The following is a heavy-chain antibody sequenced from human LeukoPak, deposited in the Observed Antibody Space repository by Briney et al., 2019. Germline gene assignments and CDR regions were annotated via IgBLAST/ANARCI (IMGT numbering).Heavy chain of an antibody. CDR3: ARAFCRGAIAVAGIWGFARCSDYFDY. Sequence: ASVKVSCKASGYTFTGYYMHWVRQAPGQGLEWMGWINPNSGGTNYAQKFQGRVTMTRDTSISTAYMELSSLRSEDTAVYYCARAFCRGAIAVAGIWGFARCSDYFDYWGQGTLVTVSS. CDR1: GYTFTGYY. D-gene: IGHD6-19*01. V-gene: IGHV1-2*02. J-gene: IGHJ4*02. CDR2: INPNSGGT.